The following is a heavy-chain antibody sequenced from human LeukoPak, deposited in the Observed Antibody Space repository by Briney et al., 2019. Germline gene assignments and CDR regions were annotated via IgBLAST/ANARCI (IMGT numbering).Heavy chain of an antibody. Sequence: SETLSLTCTVSGGSISSGGYYWSWIRQPPGKGLEWIGSIYHSGSTYYNPSLKSRVTISVDTFKNQFSLKLSSVTAADTAVYYCARGTGANGYFDYWGQGTLVTVSS. CDR3: ARGTGANGYFDY. CDR1: GGSISSGGYY. V-gene: IGHV4-39*07. J-gene: IGHJ4*02. CDR2: IYHSGST. D-gene: IGHD4/OR15-4a*01.